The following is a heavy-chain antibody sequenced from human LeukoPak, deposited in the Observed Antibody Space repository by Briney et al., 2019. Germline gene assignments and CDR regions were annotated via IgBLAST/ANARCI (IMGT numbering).Heavy chain of an antibody. CDR2: ISYDGSNK. D-gene: IGHD3-10*01. J-gene: IGHJ4*02. CDR1: GLTFSSYA. Sequence: GRSLRLSCAASGLTFSSYAMHWVRQAPGKGLEWVAVISYDGSNKYYADSVKGRFTISRDNSKNTLYLQMNSLRAEDTAVYYCAGTMVRGAIRGGSFDYWGQGTLVTVSS. V-gene: IGHV3-30-3*01. CDR3: AGTMVRGAIRGGSFDY.